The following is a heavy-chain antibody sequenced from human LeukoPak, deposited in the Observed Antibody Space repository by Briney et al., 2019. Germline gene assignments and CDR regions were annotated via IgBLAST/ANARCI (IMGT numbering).Heavy chain of an antibody. CDR3: ARVPTRGYYYDSSGYYYVS. D-gene: IGHD3-22*01. CDR1: GYTFTGYY. Sequence: ASVKVSCKASGYTFTGYYMHWVRQAPGQGLEWMGRINPNSGGTNYAQKFQGRVTMTRDTSISTAYMELGRLRSDDTAVYYCARVPTRGYYYDSSGYYYVSWGQGTLVTVSS. CDR2: INPNSGGT. V-gene: IGHV1-2*06. J-gene: IGHJ5*02.